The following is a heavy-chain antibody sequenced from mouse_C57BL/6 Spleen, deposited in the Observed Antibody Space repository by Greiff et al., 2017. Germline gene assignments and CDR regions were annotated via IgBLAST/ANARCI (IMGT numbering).Heavy chain of an antibody. CDR3: ARHYDYDDAMDY. V-gene: IGHV2-6-1*01. J-gene: IGHJ4*01. CDR2: IWSDGST. CDR1: GFSLTSYG. D-gene: IGHD2-4*01. Sequence: VNVVESGPGLVAPSQSLSITCTVSGFSLTSYGVHWVRQPPGKGLEWLVVIWSDGSTTYNSALKSRLSISKDNSKSQVFLKMNSLQTDDTAMYYCARHYDYDDAMDYWGQGTSVTVSS.